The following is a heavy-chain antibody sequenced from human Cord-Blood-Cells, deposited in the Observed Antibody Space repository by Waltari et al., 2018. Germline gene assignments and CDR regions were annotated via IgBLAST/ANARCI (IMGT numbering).Heavy chain of an antibody. V-gene: IGHV4-59*01. CDR2: IYYSGST. Sequence: WIRQPPGKGLEWIGYIYYSGSTNYNPSLKSRVTISVDTSKNQFSLKLSSVTAADTAVYYCARYRTGTFDYWGQGTLVTVSS. D-gene: IGHD1-1*01. J-gene: IGHJ4*02. CDR3: ARYRTGTFDY.